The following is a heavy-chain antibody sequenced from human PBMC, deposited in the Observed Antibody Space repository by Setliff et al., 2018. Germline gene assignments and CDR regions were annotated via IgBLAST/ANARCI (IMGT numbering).Heavy chain of an antibody. Sequence: ASVKVSCKAFGYTFTDYYIHWVRQAPGQGLEWMGRVNPASGGTNYAQRFQGRASMTRDTSITTAYMELTRLTSDDTAVYYCARGRDFWSGYLVYWGQGTLVTVSS. V-gene: IGHV1-2*06. J-gene: IGHJ4*02. CDR2: VNPASGGT. CDR3: ARGRDFWSGYLVY. CDR1: GYTFTDYY. D-gene: IGHD3-3*01.